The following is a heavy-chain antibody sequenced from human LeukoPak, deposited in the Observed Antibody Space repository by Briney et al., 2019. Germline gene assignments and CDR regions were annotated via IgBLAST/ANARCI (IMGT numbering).Heavy chain of an antibody. V-gene: IGHV1-69*05. Sequence: ASVKVSCKASGGTFSGYAISWVRQAPGQGLEWMGGIIPIFGTANYAQKFQGRVTITTDESTSTAYMELSSLRSEDTAVYYCARVGGVSPNWFDPWGQGTLVTVSS. CDR2: IIPIFGTA. J-gene: IGHJ5*02. CDR1: GGTFSGYA. D-gene: IGHD1-26*01. CDR3: ARVGGVSPNWFDP.